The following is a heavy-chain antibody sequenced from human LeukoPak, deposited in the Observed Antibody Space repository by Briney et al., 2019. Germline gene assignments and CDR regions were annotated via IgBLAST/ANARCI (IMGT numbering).Heavy chain of an antibody. J-gene: IGHJ6*02. CDR3: AKDLPPPYYDILTGYPDV. D-gene: IGHD3-9*01. Sequence: GGSLRLSCAASGFTFSSYGMHWVRQVPGKGLEWVAVISYDGSNKYYADSVKGRFTISRDNSKNTLYLQMNSLRAEDTAVYYCAKDLPPPYYDILTGYPDVWGQGTTVTVSS. CDR2: ISYDGSNK. V-gene: IGHV3-30*18. CDR1: GFTFSSYG.